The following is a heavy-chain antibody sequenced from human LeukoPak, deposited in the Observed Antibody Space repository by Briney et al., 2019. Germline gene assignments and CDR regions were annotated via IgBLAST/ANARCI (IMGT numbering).Heavy chain of an antibody. V-gene: IGHV3-64D*06. CDR1: GFSFGTYS. Sequence: GGSLTHLCSASGFSFGTYSWHGVGQAPGKGLETVSAITGNGGSTFYGDSVKGRSTTSRDDSKNTLYLQMSSLRAEDTAIYYCARRYDSRALYYWAQGTLVTVSS. J-gene: IGHJ4*02. D-gene: IGHD4-11*01. CDR3: ARRYDSRALYY. CDR2: ITGNGGST.